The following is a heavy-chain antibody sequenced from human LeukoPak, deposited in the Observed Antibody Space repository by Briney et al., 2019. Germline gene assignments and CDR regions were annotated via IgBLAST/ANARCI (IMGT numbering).Heavy chain of an antibody. V-gene: IGHV3-23*01. CDR3: ARDATPMNGIWDHFDS. J-gene: IGHJ4*02. Sequence: GGSLRLSCVASGFSFHIHGMTWVRPAPGKGLEWVSSVGGGNDIHYSDSVKGRFTGSRDDAKSTVYLQMNNLRVEDTAIYFCARDATPMNGIWDHFDSWGQGTLVTVSS. CDR2: VGGGNDI. CDR1: GFSFHIHG. D-gene: IGHD1-1*01.